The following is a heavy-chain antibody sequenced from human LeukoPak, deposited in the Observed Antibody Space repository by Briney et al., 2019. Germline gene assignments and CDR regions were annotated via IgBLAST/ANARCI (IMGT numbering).Heavy chain of an antibody. CDR1: GYTFTSYD. J-gene: IGHJ6*02. V-gene: IGHV1-18*01. CDR3: ARVNYDFWSGYFVYYYYGMDV. CDR2: ISAYNGNT. D-gene: IGHD3-3*01. Sequence: ASVKVSCKASGYTFTSYDINWVRQATGQGLEWMGWISAYNGNTNYAQKLQGRVTMTTDTSTSTAYMELRSLRSDDTAVYYCARVNYDFWSGYFVYYYYGMDVWGQGTTVTVSS.